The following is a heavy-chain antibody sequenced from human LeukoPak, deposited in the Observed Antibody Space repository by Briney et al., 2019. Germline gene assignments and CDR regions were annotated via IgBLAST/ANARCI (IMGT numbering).Heavy chain of an antibody. J-gene: IGHJ6*03. V-gene: IGHV3-21*01. CDR3: ARVTLGGLNYYYMDV. CDR1: GFTFSSYS. CDR2: ISSSSSYI. Sequence: PGGSLRLSCAASGFTFSSYSMNWVRQAPGKGLEWVSSISSSSSYIYYADSVKGRFTISRDNAKNSLYLQINSLRAEDTAVYYCARVTLGGLNYYYMDVWGKGTTVTVSS. D-gene: IGHD6-25*01.